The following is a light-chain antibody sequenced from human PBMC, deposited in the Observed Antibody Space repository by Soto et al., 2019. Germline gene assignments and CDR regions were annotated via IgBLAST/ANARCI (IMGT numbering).Light chain of an antibody. Sequence: QSVLTQPASVSGSPGQSITISCTGTSSDVGSYNLVSWYQQHPGKAPKLMIYEVSKRPSGVSNRFSGSKSGNTASLTISGFQAEDEADYYCCSYAGSTVFGGGTKVTVL. CDR2: EVS. CDR1: SSDVGSYNL. V-gene: IGLV2-23*02. J-gene: IGLJ2*01. CDR3: CSYAGSTV.